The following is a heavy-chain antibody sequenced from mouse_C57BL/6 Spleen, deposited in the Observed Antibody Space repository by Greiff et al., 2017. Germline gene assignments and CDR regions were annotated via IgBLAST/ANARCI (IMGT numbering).Heavy chain of an antibody. CDR1: GYTFTSYW. V-gene: IGHV1-50*01. J-gene: IGHJ3*01. CDR2: IDPSDSYT. D-gene: IGHD1-1*01. CDR3: ARGHYYGSSPWFAY. Sequence: QVQLQQPGAELVKPGASVKLSCKASGYTFTSYWMQWVKQRPGQGLEWIGEIDPSDSYTNYNQKFKGKATLTVDTSSSTAYMQLSSLTSEDSAVYYCARGHYYGSSPWFAYWGQGTLVTVSA.